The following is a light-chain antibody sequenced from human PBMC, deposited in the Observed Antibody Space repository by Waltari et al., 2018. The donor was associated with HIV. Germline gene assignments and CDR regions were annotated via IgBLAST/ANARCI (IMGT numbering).Light chain of an antibody. J-gene: IGLJ3*02. CDR1: SSNIGTSKY. CDR3: NSFTNSGTLE. CDR2: EVT. Sequence: QSALTQPASVSGSPGQSITISCTGASSNIGTSKYVSWYLQRPGKAPQIIIYEVTNRPSWVSDRFSGSKSGNTASLTISRLQPEDEAVYFCNSFTNSGTLEFGGGTKLTVL. V-gene: IGLV2-14*01.